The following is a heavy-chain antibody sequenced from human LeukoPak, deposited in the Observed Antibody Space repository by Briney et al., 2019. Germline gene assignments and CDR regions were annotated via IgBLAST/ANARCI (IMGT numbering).Heavy chain of an antibody. CDR2: IPYDGDKI. V-gene: IGHV3-30*01. CDR1: GLSFSSSA. D-gene: IGHD6-19*01. J-gene: IGHJ4*02. Sequence: GRSLRLSCAASGLSFSSSAMHWVRQAPGKGLEWVAVIPYDGDKISYADSVKGRFTISRDNSKNTLYLQMNSLRGDDTAVYYCARTHGDFSNGWFYFDYWGQGTLVTVSS. CDR3: ARTHGDFSNGWFYFDY.